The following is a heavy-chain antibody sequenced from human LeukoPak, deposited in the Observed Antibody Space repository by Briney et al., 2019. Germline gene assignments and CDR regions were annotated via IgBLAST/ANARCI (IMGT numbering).Heavy chain of an antibody. Sequence: ASVKVSCKASGYTFTGYYMHWVRQAPGQGLEWMGRINPNSGGTNYAQKFQGRVTMTRDTSISTAYMELSSLRSEDTAVYYCARSPNYDFWSGYYWAQVYYGMDVWGQGTTVTVSS. J-gene: IGHJ6*02. CDR1: GYTFTGYY. D-gene: IGHD3-3*01. CDR2: INPNSGGT. V-gene: IGHV1-2*06. CDR3: ARSPNYDFWSGYYWAQVYYGMDV.